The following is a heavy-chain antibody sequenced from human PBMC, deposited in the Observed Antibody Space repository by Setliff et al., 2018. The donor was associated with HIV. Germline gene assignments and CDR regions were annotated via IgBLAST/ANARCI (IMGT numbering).Heavy chain of an antibody. CDR2: ISAGGYT. CDR3: ARDRSGTSYAGDDAFDI. Sequence: PSETLSLTCTVSGGSISIYYWSWIRQLPGEGLEWIGRISAGGYTYYNPSLQSRVTMSVDMSKNQFSLKLSSVTAADTAIYYCARDRSGTSYAGDDAFDIWSQGTMVTVS. D-gene: IGHD3-3*01. CDR1: GGSISIYY. J-gene: IGHJ3*02. V-gene: IGHV4-4*07.